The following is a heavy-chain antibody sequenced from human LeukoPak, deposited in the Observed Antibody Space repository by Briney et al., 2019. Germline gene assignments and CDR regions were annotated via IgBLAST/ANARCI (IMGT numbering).Heavy chain of an antibody. Sequence: GGSLRLSCIASGFSFSRYGMHWVRQAPGTGLEWVAVIWSDASDKYYANSVKGRFTISRDNSKNSLYLQMNSLRAEDTAVYYCAKDAQRGFDYSNSLDYWGQGTRVTVSS. J-gene: IGHJ4*02. D-gene: IGHD4-11*01. CDR2: IWSDASDK. V-gene: IGHV3-33*06. CDR3: AKDAQRGFDYSNSLDY. CDR1: GFSFSRYG.